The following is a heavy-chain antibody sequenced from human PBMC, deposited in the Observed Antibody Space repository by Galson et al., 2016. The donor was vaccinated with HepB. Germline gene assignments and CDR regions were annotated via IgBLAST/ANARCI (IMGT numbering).Heavy chain of an antibody. CDR3: ARLEISGSGNFFDF. CDR2: INYSGTT. J-gene: IGHJ4*02. Sequence: TLSLTCSVSGGSIWDSRYFWTWVRQPPGERPEWIGSINYSGTTYYHASLKSRVTLSMDTSRSQFSLKMRSVTAADTAMYYCARLEISGSGNFFDFWGQGILVTVSS. D-gene: IGHD3-10*01. CDR1: GGSIWDSRYF. V-gene: IGHV4-39*01.